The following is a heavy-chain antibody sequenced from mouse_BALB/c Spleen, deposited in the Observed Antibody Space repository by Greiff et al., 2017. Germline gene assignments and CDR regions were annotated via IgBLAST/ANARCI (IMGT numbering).Heavy chain of an antibody. J-gene: IGHJ4*01. V-gene: IGHV3-2*02. CDR2: ISYSGST. Sequence: EVQLQQSGPGLVKPSQSLSLTCTVTGYSITSDYAWNWIRQFPGNKLEWMGYISYSGSTSYNPSLKSRISITRDTSKNQFFLQLNSVTTEDTATYYCATLRGAMDYWGQGTSVTVSS. CDR3: ATLRGAMDY. CDR1: GYSITSDYA. D-gene: IGHD1-1*01.